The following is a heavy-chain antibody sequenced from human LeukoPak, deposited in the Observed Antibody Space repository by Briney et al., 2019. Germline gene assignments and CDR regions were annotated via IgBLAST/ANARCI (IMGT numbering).Heavy chain of an antibody. Sequence: GGSLRLSCAASGFTFSSYAMSWVRQAPGKGLEWVSAISGSGGSTYYADSVKGRFTISRDNSKNTLYLQMNSLRAEDTAVYYCAKDLGIAAAGIGNWFDPWGQGTLVTVSS. CDR1: GFTFSSYA. CDR2: ISGSGGST. CDR3: AKDLGIAAAGIGNWFDP. J-gene: IGHJ5*02. D-gene: IGHD6-13*01. V-gene: IGHV3-23*01.